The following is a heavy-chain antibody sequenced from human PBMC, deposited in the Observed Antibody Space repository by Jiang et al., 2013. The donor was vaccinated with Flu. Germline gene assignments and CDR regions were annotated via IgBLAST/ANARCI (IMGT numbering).Heavy chain of an antibody. J-gene: IGHJ4*02. V-gene: IGHV3-33*01. D-gene: IGHD3-22*01. Sequence: VQLLESGGGVVQPGRSLRLSCAVSGFTFSSYGIHWVRQAPGKGLEWVAVIWYDGFNKYFADSVKGRFTISRDNSKNTVYLQMNSLRAEDTAVYYCARDKDSSGHYGRFDYWGQGTQVTVS. CDR3: ARDKDSSGHYGRFDY. CDR1: GFTFSSYG. CDR2: IWYDGFNK.